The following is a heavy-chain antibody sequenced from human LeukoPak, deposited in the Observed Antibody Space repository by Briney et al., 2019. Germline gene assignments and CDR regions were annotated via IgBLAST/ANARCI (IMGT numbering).Heavy chain of an antibody. CDR3: ARDYGGSSPFDY. CDR1: GFTFSSYE. D-gene: IGHD4-23*01. V-gene: IGHV3-48*03. J-gene: IGHJ4*02. Sequence: GGSLRLSCAASGFTFSSYEMHWVRQAPGKGLEWVPYISSSGSTIYYADSVKGRFTISRDNAKNSLYLQMNSLRAEDTAVYYCARDYGGSSPFDYWGQGTLVTVSS. CDR2: ISSSGSTI.